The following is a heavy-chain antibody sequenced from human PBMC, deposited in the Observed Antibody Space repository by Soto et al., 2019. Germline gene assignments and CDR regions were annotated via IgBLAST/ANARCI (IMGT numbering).Heavy chain of an antibody. J-gene: IGHJ6*02. CDR2: IYYSGST. V-gene: IGHV4-39*01. Sequence: PSETLSLTCTVSGGSISSSSYYWGWIRQPPGKGLEWIGSIYYSGSTYYNPSLKSRVTISVDTSKNQFSLKLSSVTAADTAVYYCAKMSIAARLYYYYGMDVWGQGXTVTVSS. D-gene: IGHD6-6*01. CDR1: GGSISSSSYY. CDR3: AKMSIAARLYYYYGMDV.